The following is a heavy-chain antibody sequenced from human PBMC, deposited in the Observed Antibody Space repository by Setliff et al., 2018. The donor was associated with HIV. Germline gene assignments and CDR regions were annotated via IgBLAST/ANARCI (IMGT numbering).Heavy chain of an antibody. CDR2: IFYSGST. V-gene: IGHV4-59*08. J-gene: IGHJ4*02. CDR1: GGSLSRNC. D-gene: IGHD6-19*01. CDR3: AKHHPSVAVAGPFDR. Sequence: SETLSLTCTVSGGSLSRNCWSWIRQTPGKGLEWIGYIFYSGSTNYNPSLKSRVTISVDPSNNQFSLKLTSVPAADTAVYYCAKHHPSVAVAGPFDRWGQGALVTVSS.